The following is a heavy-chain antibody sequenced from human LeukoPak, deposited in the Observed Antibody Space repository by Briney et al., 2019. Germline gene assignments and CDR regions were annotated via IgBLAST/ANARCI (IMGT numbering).Heavy chain of an antibody. J-gene: IGHJ3*02. V-gene: IGHV3-64*01. CDR1: GFSFSNYV. Sequence: GGSLRLSCAASGFSFSNYVMHWVRQAPGKGLEYVSAIMPNGETRGYANSMKGRFTVSRDNSKNTLYLQMGSLRAEDMAIYYCARDRDGGFAFDIWGQGTLVTVSS. CDR2: IMPNGETR. D-gene: IGHD2-15*01. CDR3: ARDRDGGFAFDI.